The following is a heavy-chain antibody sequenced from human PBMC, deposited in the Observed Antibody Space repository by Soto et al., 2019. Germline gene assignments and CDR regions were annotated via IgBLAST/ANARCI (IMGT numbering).Heavy chain of an antibody. D-gene: IGHD1-1*01. V-gene: IGHV3-23*01. CDR2: ITSSDGSA. CDR1: GFTFSSYA. Sequence: EVQLLESGGGLVQPGGSLRLSCAASGFTFSSYAMSWVRQPPGRGLEWVSGITSSDGSAYHTDSVKGRFTISTDNSKNTLYLQMNNLRPDDTAVYYCARKAGTGYCFDYWGQGTLVTVSS. CDR3: ARKAGTGYCFDY. J-gene: IGHJ4*02.